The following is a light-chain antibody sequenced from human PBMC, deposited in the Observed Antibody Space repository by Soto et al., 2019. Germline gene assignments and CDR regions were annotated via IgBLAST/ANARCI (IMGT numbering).Light chain of an antibody. CDR3: QSYDTSVSGARV. CDR1: RSNIGAGYD. Sequence: QSVLSQPPSVSGAPGQRVTISCTGTRSNIGAGYDVHWYQQIPGTAPKLLIYRNHDRPSGVPDRFSGSKSGTSASLTITGLQAEDEADDYCQSYDTSVSGARVFGGGTQLTVL. CDR2: RNH. J-gene: IGLJ3*02. V-gene: IGLV1-40*01.